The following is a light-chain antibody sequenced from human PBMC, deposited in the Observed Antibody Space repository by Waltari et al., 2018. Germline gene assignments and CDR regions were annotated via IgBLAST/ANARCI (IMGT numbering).Light chain of an antibody. CDR2: RND. CDR3: AAWDDSLSGVV. Sequence: QSVLTQPPSASGTPGQRVTISCSGSRSNIGTNYVYWYQQFPGTAPKLLIYRNDQRPSGSPDRFSRSKSGTSASLAISGLRSEDEADYYCAAWDDSLSGVVFGGGTKLTVL. CDR1: RSNIGTNY. J-gene: IGLJ2*01. V-gene: IGLV1-47*01.